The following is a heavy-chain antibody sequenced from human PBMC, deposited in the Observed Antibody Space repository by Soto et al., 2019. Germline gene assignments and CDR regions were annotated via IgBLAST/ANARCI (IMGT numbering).Heavy chain of an antibody. J-gene: IGHJ4*02. Sequence: GESLKISCKGSGYSFTSYWIGWVRQIPGKGLEWMGIIYPGDSDTRYSPSFQGQGSISADNSISTAYLQWSSLTASDTTMYYCARLNGFISNGCPQIDFDYWGQGTLVTVSS. CDR2: IYPGDSDT. CDR3: ARLNGFISNGCPQIDFDY. CDR1: GYSFTSYW. V-gene: IGHV5-51*01. D-gene: IGHD2-8*01.